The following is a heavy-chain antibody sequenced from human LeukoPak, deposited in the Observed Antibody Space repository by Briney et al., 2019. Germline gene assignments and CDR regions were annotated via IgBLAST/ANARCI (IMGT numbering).Heavy chain of an antibody. D-gene: IGHD2-15*01. V-gene: IGHV3-23*01. CDR1: GFTFSTYA. CDR2: ISASGGST. Sequence: GGSLRLSCAASGFTFSTYALTWVRQAPGKGLEWVSAISASGGSTYYADSVKGWFTISRDSSKNTLYLQMNSLRAEDTAVYYCAKGYCSGVTCYPSQYFDYWGQGTLVTVSS. J-gene: IGHJ4*02. CDR3: AKGYCSGVTCYPSQYFDY.